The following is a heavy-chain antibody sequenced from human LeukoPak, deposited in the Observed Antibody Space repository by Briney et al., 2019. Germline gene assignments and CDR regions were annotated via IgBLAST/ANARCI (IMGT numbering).Heavy chain of an antibody. D-gene: IGHD6-19*01. CDR2: IYSGGST. V-gene: IGHV3-66*01. J-gene: IGHJ6*03. CDR1: GLTVSSNY. Sequence: GGSLRLSCAASGLTVSSNYMSWVRQAPGKGLEWVSVIYSGGSTYYAASVKGRFIISRDNSKNTLYLQMNSLRAEDTAVYYCARDSPEYSSGWPYYYYYYMDVWGKGTTVTISS. CDR3: ARDSPEYSSGWPYYYYYYMDV.